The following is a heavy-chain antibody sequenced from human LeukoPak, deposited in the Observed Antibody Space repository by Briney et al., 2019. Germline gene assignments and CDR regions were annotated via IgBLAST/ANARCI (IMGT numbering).Heavy chain of an antibody. J-gene: IGHJ5*02. D-gene: IGHD3-22*01. CDR2: ISGSGGST. CDR3: ARAYYDSSGREGWFDP. V-gene: IGHV3-23*01. Sequence: GGSLRLSCAASGFTFSSYAMSWVRQAPGKGLEWVSAISGSGGSTYYADSVKGRFTISRDNSKNTLYLQMNSLRAEDTAVYYCARAYYDSSGREGWFDPWGQGTLVTVSS. CDR1: GFTFSSYA.